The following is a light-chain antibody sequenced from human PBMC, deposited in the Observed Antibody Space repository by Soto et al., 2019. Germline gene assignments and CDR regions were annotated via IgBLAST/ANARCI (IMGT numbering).Light chain of an antibody. CDR3: QHRYSSRWT. CDR2: ATS. V-gene: IGKV1-39*01. Sequence: DIQMTQSPSSLSASVGDRVTITCRASQNIRSYLNWYQQKPGKAPQLLIYATSSLQTGVPSRFSASGSGTDFSLVISDLQPEDSATYHHQHRYSSRWTSGRGTKVQI. CDR1: QNIRSY. J-gene: IGKJ1*01.